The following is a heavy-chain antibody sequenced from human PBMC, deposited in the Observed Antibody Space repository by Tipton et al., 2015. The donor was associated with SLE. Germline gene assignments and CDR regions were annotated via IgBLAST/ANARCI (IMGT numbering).Heavy chain of an antibody. CDR1: GYSISSGYY. J-gene: IGHJ5*02. CDR3: ARGNTGAGAWFDP. Sequence: TLSLTCAVSGYSISSGYYWGWIRQPPGKGLEWIGSIYHGGSTYYNPSLKSRVTISVDTSKNQFSLQLSSVTAADTAVYYCARGNTGAGAWFDPWGQGTLVTVSS. D-gene: IGHD1-26*01. V-gene: IGHV4-38-2*01. CDR2: IYHGGST.